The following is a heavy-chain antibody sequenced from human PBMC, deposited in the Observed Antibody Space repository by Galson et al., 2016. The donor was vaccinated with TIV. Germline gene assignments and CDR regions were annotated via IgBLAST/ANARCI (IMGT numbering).Heavy chain of an antibody. Sequence: SLRLSCAASGFTFSSSGMHWVRQAPGKGLKWVAVIWYDGSQKYYADSVKGRFIISRDRAKKTLYLQMKGLRVEDAAVYYCGRDLAWGANCVDQWGLGTRVTVTS. D-gene: IGHD4/OR15-4a*01. J-gene: IGHJ4*02. CDR3: GRDLAWGANCVDQ. V-gene: IGHV3-33*01. CDR1: GFTFSSSG. CDR2: IWYDGSQK.